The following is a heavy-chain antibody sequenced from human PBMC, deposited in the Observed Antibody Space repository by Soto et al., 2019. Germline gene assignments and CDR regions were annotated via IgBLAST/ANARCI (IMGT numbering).Heavy chain of an antibody. D-gene: IGHD7-27*01. V-gene: IGHV5-10-1*01. CDR2: IDPSDSYT. CDR1: GYSCASYG. CDR3: ATPGTGDYYGMDV. J-gene: IGHJ6*02. Sequence: VVRQKISGRVAGYSCASYGGSWVSQMPGKGLEWMGRIDPSDSYTNYSPSFQGHVTISADKSISTAYLQWSSLKASDTAMYYCATPGTGDYYGMDVWGQGTTVTVSS.